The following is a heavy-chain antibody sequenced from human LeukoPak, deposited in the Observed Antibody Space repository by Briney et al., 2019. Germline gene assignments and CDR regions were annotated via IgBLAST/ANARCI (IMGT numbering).Heavy chain of an antibody. Sequence: SETLSLTCTVSGGSITTHYWSWIRQPPGKGLEWIGYIYYRGSTSYNPSLQSRVTMSLDKSKSQLSLKLSSVTAADTAVYYCARVRLTLQRGLPDSWGQGALITVSS. CDR1: GGSITTHY. CDR3: ARVRLTLQRGLPDS. J-gene: IGHJ4*02. CDR2: IYYRGST. V-gene: IGHV4-59*11. D-gene: IGHD2-8*01.